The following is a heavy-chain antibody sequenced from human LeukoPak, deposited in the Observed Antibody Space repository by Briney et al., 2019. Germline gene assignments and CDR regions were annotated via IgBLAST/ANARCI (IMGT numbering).Heavy chain of an antibody. CDR1: GYSMSSGYY. Sequence: SETLSLTCSVSGYSMSSGYYRGWVRQPPGKGLQWLGSVFYNETARYNPSLHSRVTVSIDTSKNQFSLKLNSVTAGDTAIYYCAQDNYGAFDYWGQGILVTVSS. V-gene: IGHV4-38-2*02. J-gene: IGHJ4*02. CDR3: AQDNYGAFDY. D-gene: IGHD4-11*01. CDR2: VFYNETA.